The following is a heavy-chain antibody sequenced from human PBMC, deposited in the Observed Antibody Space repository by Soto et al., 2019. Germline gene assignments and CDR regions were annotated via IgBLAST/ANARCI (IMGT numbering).Heavy chain of an antibody. V-gene: IGHV3-30-3*01. CDR1: GFTFSSYA. D-gene: IGHD6-6*01. CDR3: ARDPRDSSSSSSFDY. CDR2: ISYDGSNK. J-gene: IGHJ4*02. Sequence: GSLRLSCAASGFTFSSYAMHWVRQAPGKGLEWVAVISYDGSNKYYADSVKGRFTISRDNSKNTLYLQMNSLRAEDTAVYYCARDPRDSSSSSSFDYWGQGTLVTVSS.